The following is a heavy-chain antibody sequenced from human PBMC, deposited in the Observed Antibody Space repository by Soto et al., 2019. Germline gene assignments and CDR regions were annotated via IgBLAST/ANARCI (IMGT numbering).Heavy chain of an antibody. J-gene: IGHJ3*02. Sequence: QVQLVESGGGVVQPGRSLRLSCAASGFTFSSYAMHWVRQAPGKGLEWVAVISYDGSNKYYADSVKGRFTISRDNSKNTLDLQMNSRRAEDTAVYYCARGWGMGRRMVAFDIWGQGTMVTVSS. CDR2: ISYDGSNK. D-gene: IGHD2-8*01. V-gene: IGHV3-30-3*01. CDR3: ARGWGMGRRMVAFDI. CDR1: GFTFSSYA.